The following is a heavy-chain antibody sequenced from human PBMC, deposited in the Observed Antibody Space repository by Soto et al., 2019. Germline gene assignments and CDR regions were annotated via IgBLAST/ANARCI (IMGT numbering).Heavy chain of an antibody. V-gene: IGHV4-30-2*03. J-gene: IGHJ6*02. CDR1: GGSISRGGYS. CDR2: IYYSGST. D-gene: IGHD1-26*01. Sequence: PSETLSLTCAVSGGSISRGGYSWSWIRQPPGKGLEWIGNIYYSGSTYYTPALKSRVTLSVYTSKNQFSLNLNSVTAANTAVYSCARGGIPPSGYGIDNAMDVGGQGATVT. CDR3: ARGGIPPSGYGIDNAMDV.